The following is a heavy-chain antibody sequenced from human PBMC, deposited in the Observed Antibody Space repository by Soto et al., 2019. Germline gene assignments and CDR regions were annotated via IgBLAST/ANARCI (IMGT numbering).Heavy chain of an antibody. Sequence: SETLSLTCTVSGGSVRSYYWSWIRQPPGKGLEWIGYIYYSGITNYNPSLKSRVTISVDTSKNQFSLKLRYVTAADTAVYYCARVGPLGVRYFDYWGQGTLVTVSS. V-gene: IGHV4-59*02. CDR2: IYYSGIT. CDR1: GGSVRSYY. J-gene: IGHJ4*02. CDR3: ARVGPLGVRYFDY. D-gene: IGHD3-10*01.